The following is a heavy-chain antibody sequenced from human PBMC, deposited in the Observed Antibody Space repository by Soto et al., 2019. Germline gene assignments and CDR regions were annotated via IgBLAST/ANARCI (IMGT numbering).Heavy chain of an antibody. CDR3: ARGSYYYDSSVYYFAFDY. J-gene: IGHJ4*02. D-gene: IGHD3-22*01. CDR1: GFTFTTYA. V-gene: IGHV3-30-3*01. Sequence: LRLSCAASGFTFTTYAMHWVHQAPGKGLEWVAVISYDGSNKYYTDSVKGRFTISRDNSKSTLYLQMNGLRAEDTAVYYCARGSYYYDSSVYYFAFDYWGQGTLVTVSS. CDR2: ISYDGSNK.